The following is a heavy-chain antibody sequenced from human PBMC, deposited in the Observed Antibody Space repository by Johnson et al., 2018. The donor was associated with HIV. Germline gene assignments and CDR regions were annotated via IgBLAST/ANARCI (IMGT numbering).Heavy chain of an antibody. J-gene: IGHJ3*02. CDR3: AREALDAFDI. V-gene: IGHV3-13*01. Sequence: MQLVESGGGLVQPGGSLRLSCAASGFTLSRYDMHWVRQATGKGLEWVSAIGTAGDTYYPGSVKGRFTISRENAKNSLYLQMNSLRAEDTAVYYCAREALDAFDIWGQGTMVTVSS. CDR1: GFTLSRYD. CDR2: IGTAGDT.